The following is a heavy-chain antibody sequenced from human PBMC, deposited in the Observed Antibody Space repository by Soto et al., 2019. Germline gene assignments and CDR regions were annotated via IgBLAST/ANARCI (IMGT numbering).Heavy chain of an antibody. CDR3: ARGGVVPAAIDYYYGMDV. CDR2: ISGSGGRT. J-gene: IGHJ6*02. D-gene: IGHD2-2*01. CDR1: GFTFSDYA. V-gene: IGHV3-23*01. Sequence: EVQLLESGGGLVQPGGSLRLSCAASGFTFSDYAMSWVRQAPGKGLEWVSGISGSGGRTYYADSVQGRFTISRDNSKNTLYLQMSSLRVEDTAVYNCARGGVVPAAIDYYYGMDVWGQGTTVTVSS.